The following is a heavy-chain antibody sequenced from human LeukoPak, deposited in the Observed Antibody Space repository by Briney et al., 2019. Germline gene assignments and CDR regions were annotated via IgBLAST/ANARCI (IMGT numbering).Heavy chain of an antibody. CDR1: GGSFSGYY. D-gene: IGHD3-22*01. CDR3: ARPNYYDSSGYDY. V-gene: IGHV4-34*01. Sequence: SETLSLTCAVYGGSFSGYYWSWIRQPPGKGLEWIGEINHSGSTNYNPSLKSRVTISVDTSKNQFSLKLSSVTAADTAVYYCARPNYYDSSGYDYWGQGTLVTVSS. J-gene: IGHJ4*02. CDR2: INHSGST.